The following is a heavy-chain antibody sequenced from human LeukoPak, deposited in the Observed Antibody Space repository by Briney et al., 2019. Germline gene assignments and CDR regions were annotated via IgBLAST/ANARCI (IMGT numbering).Heavy chain of an antibody. D-gene: IGHD3-10*01. CDR3: AKASIITMVRGPVFQH. Sequence: GGSLRLSCAASGFSFSSYAMNWVRHAPGKGLEWVSAISGSGGSTYYADSVKGRFTISRDNSKNTLYLQMNSLRAEDTAVYYCAKASIITMVRGPVFQHWGQGTLVTVSS. J-gene: IGHJ1*01. V-gene: IGHV3-23*01. CDR1: GFSFSSYA. CDR2: ISGSGGST.